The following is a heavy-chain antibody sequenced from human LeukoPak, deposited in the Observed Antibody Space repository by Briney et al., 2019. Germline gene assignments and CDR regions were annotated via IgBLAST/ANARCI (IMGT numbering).Heavy chain of an antibody. Sequence: ASVKVSCKASGYTFTSYGISWVRQAPGQGLEWMGWISAYNGNTNYAQKLQGRVTMTTDTSTSTAYMELRSLRSDDTAVYYCARDPTEIVVVVTAPLDYWGQGTLSPSPQ. V-gene: IGHV1-18*01. J-gene: IGHJ4*02. CDR3: ARDPTEIVVVVTAPLDY. CDR1: GYTFTSYG. D-gene: IGHD2-21*02. CDR2: ISAYNGNT.